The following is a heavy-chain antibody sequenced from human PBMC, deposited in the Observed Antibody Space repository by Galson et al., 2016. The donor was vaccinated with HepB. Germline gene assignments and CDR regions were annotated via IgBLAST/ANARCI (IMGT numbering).Heavy chain of an antibody. D-gene: IGHD1-1*01. CDR1: GYIFTNYW. CDR2: IYPGDPDP. J-gene: IGHJ4*02. CDR3: ARGGVTGTHGGY. Sequence: QSGAEVKKPGESLRISCKGSGYIFTNYWIGWVRQMPGKGLEWMGIIYPGDPDPRYSPSFQGQITISADLSITTAYLQWNSLKASDTAIYYCARGGVTGTHGGYWGQGTLVTVSS. V-gene: IGHV5-51*01.